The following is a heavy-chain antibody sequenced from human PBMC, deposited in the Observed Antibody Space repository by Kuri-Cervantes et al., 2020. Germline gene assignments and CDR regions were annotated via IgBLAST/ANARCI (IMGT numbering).Heavy chain of an antibody. J-gene: IGHJ4*02. CDR1: GFTFRNYD. Sequence: GGSLKLSCAASGFTFRNYDMHWVRQAPGKGLEWVALILHDGSIKNHAGSVKGRFTISRDNSKNTLSLQMNSLRPEYTAVYYCAKPVRKLEWLLYFDYWGQGTLVTVSS. CDR3: AKPVRKLEWLLYFDY. D-gene: IGHD3-3*01. V-gene: IGHV3-30*02. CDR2: ILHDGSIK.